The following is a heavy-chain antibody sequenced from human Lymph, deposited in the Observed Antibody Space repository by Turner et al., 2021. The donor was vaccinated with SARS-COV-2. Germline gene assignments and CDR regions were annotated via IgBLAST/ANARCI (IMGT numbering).Heavy chain of an antibody. V-gene: IGHV3-33*01. CDR3: ARVKGYNGYDLRYYYGMDV. CDR2: IWYDGSNK. J-gene: IGHJ6*02. CDR1: GFTFSSYG. Sequence: QVQLVESGGGVVQPGRSLRLSCAASGFTFSSYGMHWVRQAPGKGLEWVAVIWYDGSNKYYADSVKGRFTISRDNSKNTLYLQMNSLRAEDTAVYYCARVKGYNGYDLRYYYGMDVWGRGTTVTVSS. D-gene: IGHD5-12*01.